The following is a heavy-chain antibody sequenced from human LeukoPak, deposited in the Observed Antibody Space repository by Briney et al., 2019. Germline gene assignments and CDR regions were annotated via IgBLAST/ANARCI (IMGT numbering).Heavy chain of an antibody. D-gene: IGHD6-19*01. V-gene: IGHV4-38-2*02. Sequence: KASETLSLTGTGSGCTISSVNYGDLIRQPRGKGLEWIGSINHSGSTNYNPSLKSRVTISVDTTTNQFSLKMSSVTAADPAVYYWARDQGYSSGWYVPGIDYWGQGTLVTVSS. CDR3: ARDQGYSSGWYVPGIDY. CDR2: INHSGST. CDR1: GCTISSVNY. J-gene: IGHJ4*02.